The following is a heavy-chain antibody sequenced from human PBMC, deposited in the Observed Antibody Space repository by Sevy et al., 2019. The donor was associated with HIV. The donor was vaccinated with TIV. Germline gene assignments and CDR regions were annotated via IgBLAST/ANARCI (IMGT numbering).Heavy chain of an antibody. CDR2: ISGSGVTT. Sequence: GGSLRLSCAASGFTFSTYAMSWVRQAPGKGLEWGSGISGSGVTTYYADSVKRRFTISRDNSKNTLYLQMNSLTAEDTAVYYCAKAGVRVGGTFDLFYFDYWGQGTLVTVSS. V-gene: IGHV3-23*01. CDR1: GFTFSTYA. CDR3: AKAGVRVGGTFDLFYFDY. J-gene: IGHJ4*02. D-gene: IGHD1-26*01.